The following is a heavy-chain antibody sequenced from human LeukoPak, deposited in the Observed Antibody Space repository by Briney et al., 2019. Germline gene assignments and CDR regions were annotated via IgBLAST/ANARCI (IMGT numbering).Heavy chain of an antibody. CDR2: IYYSGST. D-gene: IGHD2-21*02. V-gene: IGHV4-39*07. Sequence: SETLSLTCTVSGGSISSSSYYWGWIRQPPGKGLEWIGSIYYSGSTYYNPSLKSRVTMSVDTSKNQFSLKLNSVTAADTAVYYCVREAYCGGDCYSGYMDVWGKGTTVTVSS. J-gene: IGHJ6*03. CDR1: GGSISSSSYY. CDR3: VREAYCGGDCYSGYMDV.